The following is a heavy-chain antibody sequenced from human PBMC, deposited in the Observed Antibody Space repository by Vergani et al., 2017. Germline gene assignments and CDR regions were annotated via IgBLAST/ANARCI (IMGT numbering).Heavy chain of an antibody. D-gene: IGHD2-15*01. CDR3: ARDLCSGGSCYVAREGFDY. CDR1: GFTFSDYY. J-gene: IGHJ4*02. V-gene: IGHV3-11*01. Sequence: QVQLVESGGGLVKPGGSLRLSCAASGFTFSDYYMSWIRQAPGTGLEWVSYISSSGSTIYYADSVKGRFTISRDNAKNSLYLQMNSLRAEDTAVYYCARDLCSGGSCYVAREGFDYWGQGTLVTVSS. CDR2: ISSSGSTI.